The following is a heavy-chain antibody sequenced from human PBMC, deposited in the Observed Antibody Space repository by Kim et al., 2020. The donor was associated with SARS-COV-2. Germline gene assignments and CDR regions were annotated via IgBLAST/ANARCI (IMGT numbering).Heavy chain of an antibody. J-gene: IGHJ4*02. Sequence: YAAPVKGRFTISRHESKNTLYLQMKSLKTQDTAVYYCTTGLVVVAAPIDYWGQGTLVTVSS. D-gene: IGHD2-15*01. CDR3: TTGLVVVAAPIDY. V-gene: IGHV3-15*01.